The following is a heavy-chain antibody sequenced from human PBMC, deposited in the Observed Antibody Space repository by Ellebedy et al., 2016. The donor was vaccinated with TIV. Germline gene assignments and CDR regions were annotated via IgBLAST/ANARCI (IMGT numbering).Heavy chain of an antibody. V-gene: IGHV1-3*01. J-gene: IGHJ5*02. CDR2: VHAGNGET. CDR1: GRSFPNYA. CDR3: ARDLAFGTSWST. D-gene: IGHD6-13*01. Sequence: AASVKVSCKASGRSFPNYAFHWVRQAPGQRLEWMGWVHAGNGETGYSQNFQGRVIFSRDTVATTVYMDLSGLRSEDTAIYYCARDLAFGTSWSTWGQGTLVIVSS.